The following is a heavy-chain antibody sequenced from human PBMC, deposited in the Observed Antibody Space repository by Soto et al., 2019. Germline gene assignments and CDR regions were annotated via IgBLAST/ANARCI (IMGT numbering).Heavy chain of an antibody. D-gene: IGHD3-10*01. J-gene: IGHJ4*02. CDR3: ATQNPGNYHFDY. Sequence: PSETLSLTCAVSGGSISSRNYWSWVRQPPGKGLEWIGEIHQSGSTNYNPSLKSRVIISVDKSKNQSSLNLNSVTAADTSVYYCATQNPGNYHFDYWCQGHRVT. CDR2: IHQSGST. CDR1: GGSISSRNY. V-gene: IGHV4-4*02.